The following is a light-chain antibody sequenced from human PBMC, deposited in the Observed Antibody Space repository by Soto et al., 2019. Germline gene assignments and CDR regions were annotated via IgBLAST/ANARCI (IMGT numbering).Light chain of an antibody. Sequence: QSALTQPASVSESPGQSITISCTGTSNDIGGYNYVSWYQHHPGKAPKLRIYEVSNRPSGVPDRFSGSKSGSSASLTISGLQAEHEADYYCCSYAGSYNLEVFGGGTKLTVL. J-gene: IGLJ3*02. CDR1: SNDIGGYNY. CDR3: CSYAGSYNLEV. V-gene: IGLV2-8*01. CDR2: EVS.